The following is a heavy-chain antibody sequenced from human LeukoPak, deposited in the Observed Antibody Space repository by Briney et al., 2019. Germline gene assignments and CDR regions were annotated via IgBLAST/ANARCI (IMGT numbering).Heavy chain of an antibody. CDR3: ARESGYCSSTSCYGGMDV. V-gene: IGHV1-3*01. CDR2: INAGNGNT. CDR1: GYTFTSYT. Sequence: GASVKVSCKASGYTFTSYTMHWVRRAPGQGLEWMGWINAGNGNTKHSQKFQGRVTITRDTSASTAYMELSSLRSEDTAVYYCARESGYCSSTSCYGGMDVWGQGTTVTVSS. D-gene: IGHD2-2*01. J-gene: IGHJ6*02.